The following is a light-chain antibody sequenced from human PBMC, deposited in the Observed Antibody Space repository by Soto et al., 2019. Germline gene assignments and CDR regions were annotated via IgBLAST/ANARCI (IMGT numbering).Light chain of an antibody. CDR3: QQSYT. V-gene: IGKV1-39*01. CDR2: AAS. Sequence: DIQMTQSPSSLSASVGDRVTITCRASQSISSYLNWYQQKPGKAPKLLIYAASSLQSGVTSRFSGSGSGTDFTLTISSLQPEAFATYYCQQSYTFGGGTKVEIK. J-gene: IGKJ4*01. CDR1: QSISSY.